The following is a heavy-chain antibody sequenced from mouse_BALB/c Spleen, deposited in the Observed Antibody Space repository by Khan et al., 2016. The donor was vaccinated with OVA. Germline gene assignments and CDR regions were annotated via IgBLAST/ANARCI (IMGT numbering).Heavy chain of an antibody. V-gene: IGHV1S136*01. CDR1: GYTFTNYV. Sequence: VQLKESGPELVEPGASVKMSCKASGYTFTNYVLHWVKQRPGQGLEWIAYINPDNAGTKYNEIFRGKATLTTDISSTPAYLELSSLTSEDSAVYYCAREACSCEAWFPYWGQGTLVTVSA. D-gene: IGHD1-1*01. CDR3: AREACSCEAWFPY. J-gene: IGHJ3*01. CDR2: INPDNAGT.